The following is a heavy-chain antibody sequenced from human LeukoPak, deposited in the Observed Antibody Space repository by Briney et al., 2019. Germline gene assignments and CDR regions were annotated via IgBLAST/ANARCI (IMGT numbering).Heavy chain of an antibody. CDR1: GFAFSSYA. V-gene: IGHV3-15*07. D-gene: IGHD1-26*01. CDR2: IKSKTDGGTT. Sequence: PGGSLRLSCAASGFAFSSYAMNWVRQAPGKGLEWVGRIKSKTDGGTTDYAAPVKGRFTISRDDSKNTLYLQMNSLKTEDTAVYYCTTADVGATCPHWGQGTLVTVSS. CDR3: TTADVGATCPH. J-gene: IGHJ1*01.